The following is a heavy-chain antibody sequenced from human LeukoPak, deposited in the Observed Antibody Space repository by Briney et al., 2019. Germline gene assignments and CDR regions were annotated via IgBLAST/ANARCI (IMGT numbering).Heavy chain of an antibody. CDR2: INWNGGST. J-gene: IGHJ4*02. CDR1: GFTFDDYG. V-gene: IGHV3-20*04. Sequence: GGSLRLSCAASGFTFDDYGMSWVRQAPGKGLEWVSGINWNGGSTGYVDSVKGRFTISRDNAKNSLYLQMNSLRAEDTAVYYCAKDPLSDYGDYFDYWGQGTLVTVSS. CDR3: AKDPLSDYGDYFDY. D-gene: IGHD4-17*01.